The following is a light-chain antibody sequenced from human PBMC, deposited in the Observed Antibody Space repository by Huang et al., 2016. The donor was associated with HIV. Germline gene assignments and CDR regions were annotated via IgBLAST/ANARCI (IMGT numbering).Light chain of an antibody. J-gene: IGKJ3*01. V-gene: IGKV3-15*01. CDR2: GAS. Sequence: EIVMTQSPVTLSVSPGERATLSCRASQNINTTLAWYQHKPGQAPRLLIYGASTRSSGVPARFSGSGSGTEFTLTISSLQSEDFALYFCHQYNTGPQTFGPGTKVDIK. CDR3: HQYNTGPQT. CDR1: QNINTT.